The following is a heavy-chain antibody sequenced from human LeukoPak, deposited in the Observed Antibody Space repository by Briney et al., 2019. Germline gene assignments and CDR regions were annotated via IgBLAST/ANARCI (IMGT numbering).Heavy chain of an antibody. J-gene: IGHJ4*02. CDR3: ARERMYSGSGSTYPYYDY. CDR2: IKPDGSEK. Sequence: GGSLRLSCAASGFTFSSYWMSWVRQAPGKGLEWVANIKPDGSEKYFMDSVKGRFTISRDNAKNALYLEMNSLRAEDTAEYFCARERMYSGSGSTYPYYDYWGQGTLVTVSS. V-gene: IGHV3-7*01. CDR1: GFTFSSYW. D-gene: IGHD3-10*01.